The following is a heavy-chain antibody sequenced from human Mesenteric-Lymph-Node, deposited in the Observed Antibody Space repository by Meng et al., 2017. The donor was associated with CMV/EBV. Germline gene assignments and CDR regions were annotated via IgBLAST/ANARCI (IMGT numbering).Heavy chain of an antibody. Sequence: QVELPQWGAGLLKPSGTLSVTCAVYGGSCSGYYWNWIRQSPEKGLEWIGEINHSGSTTYNPSFTSRIIISVDTSTNQISLNMSSVTAADTAVYYCARGSSYDILTGYFDYWGRGALVTVSS. CDR2: INHSGST. J-gene: IGHJ4*02. V-gene: IGHV4-34*01. D-gene: IGHD3-9*01. CDR3: ARGSSYDILTGYFDY. CDR1: GGSCSGYY.